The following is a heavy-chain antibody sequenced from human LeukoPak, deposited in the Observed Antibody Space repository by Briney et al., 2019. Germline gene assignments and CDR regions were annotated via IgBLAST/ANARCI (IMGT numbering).Heavy chain of an antibody. CDR1: GGSISSSSYY. CDR2: IYYSGST. CDR3: AREKYGGNSGGGADY. Sequence: PSETLSLTCTVSGGSISSSSYYWGWIRQPPGKGLEWIGSIYYSGSTYYNPSLKSRVTISVDTSKNQFSLKLSSVTAADTAVYYCAREKYGGNSGGGADYWGQGTLVTVSS. D-gene: IGHD4-23*01. V-gene: IGHV4-39*07. J-gene: IGHJ4*02.